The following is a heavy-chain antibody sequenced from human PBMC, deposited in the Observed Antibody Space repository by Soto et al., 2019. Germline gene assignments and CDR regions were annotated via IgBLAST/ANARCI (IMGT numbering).Heavy chain of an antibody. CDR1: GFTFSSYG. V-gene: IGHV3-30*18. Sequence: QVQLVESGGGVVQPGGSLRLSCAASGFTFSSYGIQWVRQAPGKGLEWVAVISYDGSLIYYADSVKGRFTISRDNSKNTLYLQMNSLRVEDTAVYYCAKEHTLHNSGWVFDFWGQGARVTVSP. CDR2: ISYDGSLI. J-gene: IGHJ4*02. D-gene: IGHD6-19*01. CDR3: AKEHTLHNSGWVFDF.